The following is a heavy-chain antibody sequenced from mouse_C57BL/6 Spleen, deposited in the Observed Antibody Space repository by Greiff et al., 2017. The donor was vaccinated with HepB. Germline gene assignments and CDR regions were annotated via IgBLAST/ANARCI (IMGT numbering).Heavy chain of an antibody. D-gene: IGHD2-4*01. J-gene: IGHJ4*01. Sequence: EVQLQQSGPELVKPGASVKISCKASGYTFTDYYMNWVKQSHGKSLEWIGDINPNNGGTSYNQKFKGKATLTVDKSYSTAYRELRSLTSEDSAVYYCARVNYDRAMDYWGQGTSVTVSS. V-gene: IGHV1-26*01. CDR1: GYTFTDYY. CDR2: INPNNGGT. CDR3: ARVNYDRAMDY.